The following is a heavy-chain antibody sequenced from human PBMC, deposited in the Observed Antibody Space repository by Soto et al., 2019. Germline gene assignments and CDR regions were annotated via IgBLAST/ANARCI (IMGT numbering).Heavy chain of an antibody. CDR1: GFTFSTYE. CDR3: VRAAWYSGNNWVGV. D-gene: IGHD1-26*01. V-gene: IGHV3-48*03. J-gene: IGHJ6*02. CDR2: ISSAGTTI. Sequence: GESLKISCVASGFTFSTYEMNWVRQAPGKGLEWVSYISSAGTTIHYADSVKGRFTISRDSSKNTLYLQMNSLRAEDTAVYFCVRAAWYSGNNWVGVWGQGTTVTVFS.